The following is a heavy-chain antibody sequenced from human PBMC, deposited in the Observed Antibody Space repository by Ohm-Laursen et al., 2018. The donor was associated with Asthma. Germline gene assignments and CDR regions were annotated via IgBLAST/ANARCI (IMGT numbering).Heavy chain of an antibody. CDR3: ASYIAAAEEY. CDR2: INSDVSDT. Sequence: SLRLSCSASGFTFSGYWMHWVRQAPGKGLVWVSRINSDVSDTTYADSVKGRFTISRDNAKNTLYLQMNSLRAEDTAVYYCASYIAAAEEYWGQGTLVTVSS. CDR1: GFTFSGYW. J-gene: IGHJ4*02. D-gene: IGHD6-13*01. V-gene: IGHV3-74*01.